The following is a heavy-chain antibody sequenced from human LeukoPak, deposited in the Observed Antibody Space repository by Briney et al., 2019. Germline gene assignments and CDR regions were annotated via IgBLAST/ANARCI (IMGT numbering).Heavy chain of an antibody. CDR2: IRYDGSNK. J-gene: IGHJ6*03. D-gene: IGHD2-2*01. CDR3: AKVEDIVVVPAPDYYMDV. V-gene: IGHV3-30*02. CDR1: GFTFSSYG. Sequence: GGSLRLSCAASGFTFSSYGMHWVRQAPGKGLEWVAFIRYDGSNKYYADSVKGRFTISRDNSKNTLYLQMNSLRAEDTAVYYCAKVEDIVVVPAPDYYMDVWGKGTTVTVSS.